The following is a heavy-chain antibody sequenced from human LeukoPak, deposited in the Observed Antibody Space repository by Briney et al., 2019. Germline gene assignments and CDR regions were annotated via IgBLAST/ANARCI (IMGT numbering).Heavy chain of an antibody. CDR2: TYYRSKWYT. D-gene: IGHD6-19*01. V-gene: IGHV6-1*01. J-gene: IGHJ5*02. CDR3: ARDMGSYSSGFNFFDP. Sequence: SQTLSLTSAISGDSVSSSSAAWNWIRQSPSRGLERLGRTYYRSKWYTDYALSVKSRITIKPDTSKNQFSLQLNSVTPEDTAVYYCARDMGSYSSGFNFFDPWGQGTLVTVSS. CDR1: GDSVSSSSAA.